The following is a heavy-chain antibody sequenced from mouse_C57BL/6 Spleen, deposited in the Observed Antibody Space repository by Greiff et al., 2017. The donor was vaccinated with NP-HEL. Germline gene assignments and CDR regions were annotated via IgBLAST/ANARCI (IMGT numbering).Heavy chain of an antibody. CDR1: GYTFTSYW. Sequence: VQLQQPGAELVRPGSSVKLSCKASGYTFTSYWMDWVQQRPGQGLEWIGNIYPSDSETHYNQKFKDKATLTVDKSSSTAYMQLSSLTSEDSAVYYCARSGLGEGGNYFDYWGQGTTLTVSS. J-gene: IGHJ2*01. D-gene: IGHD4-1*01. CDR2: IYPSDSET. V-gene: IGHV1-61*01. CDR3: ARSGLGEGGNYFDY.